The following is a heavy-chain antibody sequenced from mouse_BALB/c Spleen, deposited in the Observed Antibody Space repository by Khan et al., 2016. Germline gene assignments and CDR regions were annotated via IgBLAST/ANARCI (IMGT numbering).Heavy chain of an antibody. D-gene: IGHD1-1*01. Sequence: QVQLKQSGAELARPGASVKMSCKAAGYSFTSYTMHWVKQRPGQGLEWLGFINPSSSYTNYNQNFKDKATLTADKSSSTAYMQLSSLTSEDSAVYYSARYFTTGVAPLDYWGQGTTLTVSS. J-gene: IGHJ2*01. CDR2: INPSSSYT. V-gene: IGHV1-4*01. CDR1: GYSFTSYT. CDR3: ARYFTTGVAPLDY.